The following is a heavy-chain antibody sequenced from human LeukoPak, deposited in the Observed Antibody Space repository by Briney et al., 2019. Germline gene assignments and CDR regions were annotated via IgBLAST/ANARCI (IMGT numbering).Heavy chain of an antibody. Sequence: PSETLSLTCTVSGYSISSGYYWGWIRQPPGKGLEWIANIYHSGNTYYNPSLKSRVTISVDTSRNQFSLKLSSVTAADTAVYYCARDHSYGYPFFDYWGQGTLVTVSS. CDR2: IYHSGNT. J-gene: IGHJ4*02. CDR1: GYSISSGYY. V-gene: IGHV4-38-2*02. CDR3: ARDHSYGYPFFDY. D-gene: IGHD5-18*01.